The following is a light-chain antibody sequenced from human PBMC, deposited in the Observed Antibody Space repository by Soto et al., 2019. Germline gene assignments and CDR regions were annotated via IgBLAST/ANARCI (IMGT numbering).Light chain of an antibody. J-gene: IGLJ2*01. V-gene: IGLV2-14*01. CDR2: EVS. CDR1: SSDVGGYDY. Sequence: QSDLTQPASVSGSPGQSITISCTGTSSDVGGYDYVSWYQQYPGKAPKLMIYEVSNRPSGVSNRFSGSKSVNTASLTISGLQADDEADYYCSSYSSSSTPVLFGGGTKVTVL. CDR3: SSYSSSSTPVL.